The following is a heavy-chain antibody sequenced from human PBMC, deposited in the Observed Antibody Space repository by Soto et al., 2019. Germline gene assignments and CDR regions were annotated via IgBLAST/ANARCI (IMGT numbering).Heavy chain of an antibody. J-gene: IGHJ4*02. V-gene: IGHV4-31*03. Sequence: QVQLQESGPGLVKPSQTLSLTCTVSGGSISRGVYYWSWIRQHPVKGLEWIGYIYYSESTYYNPSLKSGVTISVDTSTNQFSLKLSSVTGEDTAVYYCAREPLTWGQGTLVTVSS. CDR1: GGSISRGVYY. CDR3: AREPLT. CDR2: IYYSEST.